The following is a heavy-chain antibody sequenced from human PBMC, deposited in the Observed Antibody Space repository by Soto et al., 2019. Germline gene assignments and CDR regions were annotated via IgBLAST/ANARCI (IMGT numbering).Heavy chain of an antibody. CDR1: GFTFSSYA. D-gene: IGHD2-15*01. CDR3: AITDCPSGGSCYSAKFAYGLDV. Sequence: GGSLRLSCAASGFTFSSYAMGWVRQGPGKGLEWVAVVSIGGSTHYADSVRGRFTISRDNSKNTLSLQMNSLTAEDTAVYHCAITDCPSGGSCYSAKFAYGLDVWGQGTTVTVSS. J-gene: IGHJ6*02. CDR2: VSIGGST. V-gene: IGHV3-23*01.